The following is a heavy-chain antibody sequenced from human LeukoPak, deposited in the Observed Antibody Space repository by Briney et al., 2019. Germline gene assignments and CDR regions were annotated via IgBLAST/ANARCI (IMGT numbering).Heavy chain of an antibody. V-gene: IGHV4-38-2*01. J-gene: IGHJ3*02. D-gene: IGHD2-15*01. CDR1: GYSISSGYY. Sequence: SETLSLTCAVSGYSISSGYYWGWIRQPPGKGLEWIGSIYHSGSTYYNPSLKSRVTISVDTSKNQFSLKLSSVTAADTAVYYCASPNCSGGSCYSEAFDIWRQETLVTVSS. CDR3: ASPNCSGGSCYSEAFDI. CDR2: IYHSGST.